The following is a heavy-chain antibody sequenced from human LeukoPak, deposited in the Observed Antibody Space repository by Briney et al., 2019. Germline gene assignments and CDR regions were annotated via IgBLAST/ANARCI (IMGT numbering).Heavy chain of an antibody. CDR3: SKDGGVWAVLPATMSY. Sequence: GGSLRLSCAASGFTFSSYWMSWVRQAPGKGLEWVANIKQDGSEKYYVDSVKGRFTISRDNAKNSLYLQMNSLRAEDTAVYYCSKDGGVWAVLPATMSYWGQGTLVTVSS. CDR1: GFTFSSYW. J-gene: IGHJ4*02. D-gene: IGHD2-2*01. CDR2: IKQDGSEK. V-gene: IGHV3-7*01.